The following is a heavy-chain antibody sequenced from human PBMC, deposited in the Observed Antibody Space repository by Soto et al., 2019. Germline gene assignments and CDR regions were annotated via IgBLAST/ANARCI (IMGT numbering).Heavy chain of an antibody. D-gene: IGHD3-10*01. CDR3: ARYGSGSRGNNWYDP. Sequence: RGSLRLSYAASGFTFSSYSMNWVRQAPGKRPEWVAPISSSSSYIYYADSEKGRFIISRHNAKNSVYPQMTSLRAEETAVYFCARYGSGSRGNNWYDPWGQRTLVAVSS. CDR2: ISSSSSYI. V-gene: IGHV3-21*01. CDR1: GFTFSSYS. J-gene: IGHJ5*02.